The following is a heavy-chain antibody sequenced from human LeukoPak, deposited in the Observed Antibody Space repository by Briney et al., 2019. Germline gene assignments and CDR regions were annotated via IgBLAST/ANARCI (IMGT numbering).Heavy chain of an antibody. V-gene: IGHV4-4*07. J-gene: IGHJ6*02. CDR2: IYSGGST. CDR1: GGSISSYY. D-gene: IGHD1-14*01. Sequence: PSETLSLTCTVSGGSISSYYWSWVRQPAGKGLEWIGRIYSGGSTNYNPSLKSRVTMSVDTSKNQFSLKLTSVTAADTAVYYCARGPRQSTFYGMDVWGQGTTVTVSS. CDR3: ARGPRQSTFYGMDV.